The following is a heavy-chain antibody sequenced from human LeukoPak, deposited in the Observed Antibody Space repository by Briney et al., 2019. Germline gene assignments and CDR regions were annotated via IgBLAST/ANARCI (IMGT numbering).Heavy chain of an antibody. D-gene: IGHD2-21*01. CDR3: ITDLG. CDR1: GFSFTSYW. J-gene: IGHJ4*02. CDR2: VDHGGSGT. V-gene: IGHV3-74*01. Sequence: GRSLRLSCAASGFSFTSYWMHWVRQPPGKGLVWVSRVDHGGSGTAYADSVRGRFTISRDNAKNMVYLQMNSLRAEDTAVYYCITDLGWGQGTLVTVSS.